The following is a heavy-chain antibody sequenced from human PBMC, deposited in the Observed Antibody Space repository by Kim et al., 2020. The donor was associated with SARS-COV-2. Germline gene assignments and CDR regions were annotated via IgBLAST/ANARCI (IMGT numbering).Heavy chain of an antibody. CDR3: ARVNSGSYYYGMDV. J-gene: IGHJ6*02. CDR1: GFTFSSYA. V-gene: IGHV3-30-3*01. D-gene: IGHD1-26*01. Sequence: GGSLRLSCAASGFTFSSYAMHWVRQAPGKWLEWVAVISYDGSNKYYADSVKGRFTISRDNSKNTLYLQMNSLRAEDTAVYYCARVNSGSYYYGMDVWGQGTTVTVSS. CDR2: ISYDGSNK.